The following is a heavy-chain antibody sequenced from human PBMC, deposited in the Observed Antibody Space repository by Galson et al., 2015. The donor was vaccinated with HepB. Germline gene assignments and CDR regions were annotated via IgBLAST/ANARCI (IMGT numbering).Heavy chain of an antibody. V-gene: IGHV3-23*01. D-gene: IGHD6-13*01. CDR2: ISSSGGGT. CDR3: AKGAAAGTKLPFDY. CDR1: GFAFSSYA. J-gene: IGHJ4*02. Sequence: SLRLSCAASGFAFSSYAMSWVRQAPGEGLNWVSAISSSGGGTYRADSVKGRFTISRDNSKNTLYLQMNSLRAEDTAVYYCAKGAAAGTKLPFDYWGQGTLVTVSS.